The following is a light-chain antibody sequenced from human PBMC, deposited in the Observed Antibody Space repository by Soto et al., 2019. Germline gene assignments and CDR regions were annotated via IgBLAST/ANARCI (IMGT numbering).Light chain of an antibody. V-gene: IGKV1-39*01. J-gene: IGKJ1*01. CDR3: QQSYSTPWT. CDR2: AAS. CDR1: RSITNF. Sequence: DVPMTQSPSSLSAFVGDRVTITCRASRSITNFLNWYQHKPGKAPKLLIYAASSLQSGVPSRFSGSGSGTDFTLTISSLQPEDFATYFCQQSYSTPWTFGQGTNVEIK.